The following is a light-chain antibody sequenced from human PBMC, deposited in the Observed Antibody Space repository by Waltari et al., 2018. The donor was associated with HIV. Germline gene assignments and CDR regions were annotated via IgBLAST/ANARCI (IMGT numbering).Light chain of an antibody. CDR3: AAWDDSLNGYV. CDR2: YDD. CDR1: SSNLGNNA. Sequence: QSVLTQPPSVSEAPRQRVTISCSALSSNLGNNAVSWYQQLPGKAPKLLIFYDDLLPSGVSDRFSGSKAGTSASLAISGLQSEDEADYYCAAWDDSLNGYVFGTGTQVTV. J-gene: IGLJ1*01. V-gene: IGLV1-36*01.